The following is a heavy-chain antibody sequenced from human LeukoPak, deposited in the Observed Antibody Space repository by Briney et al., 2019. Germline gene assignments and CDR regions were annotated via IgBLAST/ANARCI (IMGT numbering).Heavy chain of an antibody. J-gene: IGHJ4*02. CDR1: GFTFSSNY. Sequence: PGGSLRLSCAASGFTFSSNYMSWVRQAPGKGLEWVSVIYSGGSTYYADSVKGRFTISRDNSKNTLYLQMNSLRAEDTAVYYCARDRGYHDSSGFDYWGQGTLVTVSS. D-gene: IGHD3-22*01. CDR2: IYSGGST. V-gene: IGHV3-66*01. CDR3: ARDRGYHDSSGFDY.